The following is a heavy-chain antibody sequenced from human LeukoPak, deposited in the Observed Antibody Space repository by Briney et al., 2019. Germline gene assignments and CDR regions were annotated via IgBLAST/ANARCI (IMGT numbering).Heavy chain of an antibody. V-gene: IGHV4-59*08. CDR1: GVSINTYS. J-gene: IGHJ4*02. D-gene: IGHD2-2*01. Sequence: SETLSLTCTVSGVSINTYSWSWVRQPPGKGLEWIGYMSYTGSTSYNPSLRSRVTISVDTSKNQFSLKLSSVTAADTAVYYCASNDVYCSSTSCLDYWGQGTLVTVSS. CDR3: ASNDVYCSSTSCLDY. CDR2: MSYTGST.